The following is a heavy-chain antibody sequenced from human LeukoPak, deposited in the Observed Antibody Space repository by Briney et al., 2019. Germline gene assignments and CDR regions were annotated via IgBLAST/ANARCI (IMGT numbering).Heavy chain of an antibody. J-gene: IGHJ5*02. D-gene: IGHD3-16*02. CDR1: GGSISSGSYY. CDR3: ARERYMITFGGVIENWFDP. CDR2: IYTSGST. V-gene: IGHV4-61*02. Sequence: SQTLSLTCTVSGGSISSGSYYWSWIRQPAGKGLEWIGRIYTSGSTNYYPSLKSRVTISVDTSKNQFSLKLSSVTAADTAVYYCARERYMITFGGVIENWFDPWGQGTLVTVSS.